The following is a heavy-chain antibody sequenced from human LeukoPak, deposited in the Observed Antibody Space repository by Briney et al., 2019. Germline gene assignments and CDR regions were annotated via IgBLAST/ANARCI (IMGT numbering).Heavy chain of an antibody. J-gene: IGHJ3*02. V-gene: IGHV4-4*02. Sequence: SETLSLTCAVSGGSISSSNWWSWVRQPPGKGLEWIGEIYHSGSTNYNPSLKSRVTISVDKSKNQFSLKLSSVTAADTAVYYCARSYYYGSGGAFDIWGQGTMVTVSS. CDR1: GGSISSSNW. CDR3: ARSYYYGSGGAFDI. D-gene: IGHD3-10*01. CDR2: IYHSGST.